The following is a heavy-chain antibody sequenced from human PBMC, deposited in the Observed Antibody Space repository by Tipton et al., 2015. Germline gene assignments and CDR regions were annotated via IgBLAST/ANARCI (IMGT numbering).Heavy chain of an antibody. CDR2: IYHSGNA. CDR1: GDSINSGGYY. D-gene: IGHD2-2*01. J-gene: IGHJ3*02. CDR3: ARYEVEVDAFDI. V-gene: IGHV4-31*03. Sequence: TLSLTCTVSGDSINSGGYYWNWIRQVPGKGPEWIGYIYHSGNAYYNPSLKSRLTMSVDTSINQFSLKLNSVTAADTAVFYCARYEVEVDAFDIWGQGTMVTVSS.